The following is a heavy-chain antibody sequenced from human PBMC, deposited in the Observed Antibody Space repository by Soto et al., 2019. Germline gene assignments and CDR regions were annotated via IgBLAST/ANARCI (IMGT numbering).Heavy chain of an antibody. CDR2: ISSSSSYI. J-gene: IGHJ6*02. V-gene: IGHV3-21*01. D-gene: IGHD4-17*01. CDR3: AGYYGDYEYYYGMDV. Sequence: EVQLVESGGGLVKPGGSLRLSCAASGFTFSSYSMNWVRQAPGKGLEWVSSISSSSSYIYYADSVKGRFTISRDNAKNSLYLKMNSLRAVDTAVYYCAGYYGDYEYYYGMDVWGLGTTVTVSS. CDR1: GFTFSSYS.